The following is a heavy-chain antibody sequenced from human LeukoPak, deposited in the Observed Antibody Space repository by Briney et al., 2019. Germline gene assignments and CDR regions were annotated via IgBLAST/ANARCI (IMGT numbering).Heavy chain of an antibody. D-gene: IGHD5/OR15-5a*01. V-gene: IGHV1-2*02. CDR2: INPNSGGT. Sequence: GASVKVSCKAPGYTFTGYYMHWVRQAPGQGLEWMGWINPNSGGTNYAQKFQGRVTMTRDTSVSTAYMELIRLRSDDTAVYYCARAGVSRAFDIWGQGTMVTVSS. J-gene: IGHJ3*02. CDR1: GYTFTGYY. CDR3: ARAGVSRAFDI.